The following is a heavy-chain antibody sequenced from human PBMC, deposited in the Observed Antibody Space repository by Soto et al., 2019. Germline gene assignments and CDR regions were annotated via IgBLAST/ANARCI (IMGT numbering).Heavy chain of an antibody. D-gene: IGHD1-26*01. J-gene: IGHJ4*02. CDR1: GFTFSSYA. Sequence: EVQLLESGGGLVQPGGSLRLSCAASGFTFSSYAMSWVRQAPGKGLEWVSSISSSSSYMYYGDSLKGRFTISRDNAKNSLYLQMNSLRAEDTAVYYCARELKGGSYPFDYWGQGTLVTVSS. CDR3: ARELKGGSYPFDY. V-gene: IGHV3-21*01. CDR2: ISSSSSYM.